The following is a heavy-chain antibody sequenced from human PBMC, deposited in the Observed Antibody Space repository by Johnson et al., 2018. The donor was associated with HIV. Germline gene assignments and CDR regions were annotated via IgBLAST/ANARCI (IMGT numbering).Heavy chain of an antibody. CDR2: IYSGGTT. CDR3: ARAYTYGAFDI. J-gene: IGHJ3*02. V-gene: IGHV3-66*01. D-gene: IGHD5-18*01. Sequence: VQLVESGGGLVQPGGSLRLSCAASGFTVSSNYMNWVRQAPGKGLEWVSVIYSGGTTYHADSVQGRFIISSDNSKSTLYLQMNSLRAEDTAVYYCARAYTYGAFDIWGQGTMVTVSS. CDR1: GFTVSSNY.